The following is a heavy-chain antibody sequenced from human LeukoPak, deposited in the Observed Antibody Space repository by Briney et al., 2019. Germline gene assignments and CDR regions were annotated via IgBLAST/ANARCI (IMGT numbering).Heavy chain of an antibody. V-gene: IGHV4-59*01. J-gene: IGHJ6*03. Sequence: PSETLSLTCTVSGGSISSYYWSWIRQPPGKGLEWIGYIYYSGSTNYNPSLKSRVTISVDTSKNQFSLKLSSVTAADTAVYYCARVWSGSPYYYYYYMDVWGKGTTVTVSS. D-gene: IGHD3-3*01. CDR3: ARVWSGSPYYYYYYMDV. CDR1: GGSISSYY. CDR2: IYYSGST.